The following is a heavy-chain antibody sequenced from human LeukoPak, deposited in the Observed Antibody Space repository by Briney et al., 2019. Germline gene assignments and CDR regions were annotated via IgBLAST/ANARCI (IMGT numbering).Heavy chain of an antibody. CDR2: ISTDGTST. Sequence: GGSLRLSCAASGFSFSSHLMEWVRPAPGKGLVCVSRISTDGTSTNYADSVRGRFTVARDNARNTLYLQMNSLRAEDTAVYYCANSLTSGYWGQGTLVTVSS. D-gene: IGHD4-23*01. J-gene: IGHJ4*02. CDR3: ANSLTSGY. CDR1: GFSFSSHL. V-gene: IGHV3-74*01.